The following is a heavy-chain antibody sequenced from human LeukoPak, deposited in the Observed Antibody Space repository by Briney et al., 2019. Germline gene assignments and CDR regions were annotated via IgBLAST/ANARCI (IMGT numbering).Heavy chain of an antibody. CDR1: GGSISSYY. V-gene: IGHV4-39*01. J-gene: IGHJ3*02. Sequence: SETLSLTCTVSGGSISSYYWGWIRQPPGKGLEWIGSIYYSGSTYYTPSLKSRVTISVDTSKKQFSLKLTSVTAADTAVYYCARTVTMSPTAAFEIWGQGTMVTVSS. CDR3: ARTVTMSPTAAFEI. CDR2: IYYSGST. D-gene: IGHD3-22*01.